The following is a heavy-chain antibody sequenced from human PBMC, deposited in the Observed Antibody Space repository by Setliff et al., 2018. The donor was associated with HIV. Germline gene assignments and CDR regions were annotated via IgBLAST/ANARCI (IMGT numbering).Heavy chain of an antibody. CDR2: ISPDGSRN. CDR1: GFTFNNFW. J-gene: IGHJ5*02. Sequence: GASVKVSCAASGFTFNNFWMHWVRQAPGKGLEWVASISPDGSRNHCVGSVKGRFTASRDNAKSSLYLQMNSLRAEDTAVYYCARVLLITNAVYGVVSNQFDPWGQGTLVTVSS. V-gene: IGHV3-7*03. D-gene: IGHD3-3*01. CDR3: ARVLLITNAVYGVVSNQFDP.